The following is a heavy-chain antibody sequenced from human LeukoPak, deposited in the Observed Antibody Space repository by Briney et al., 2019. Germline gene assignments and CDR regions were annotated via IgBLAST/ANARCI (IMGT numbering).Heavy chain of an antibody. J-gene: IGHJ4*02. CDR2: ISYDGSKT. CDR1: AFTFSIYG. CDR3: ASPGGYDFWSGPFDY. V-gene: IGHV3-30*03. D-gene: IGHD3-3*01. Sequence: GGSLRLSCVASAFTFSIYGMHWVRQAPGKGLEWVAVISYDGSKTYYADSVKGRFTISRDNSKNTLYLQMNSLRAEDTAVYYCASPGGYDFWSGPFDYWAREPWSPSPQ.